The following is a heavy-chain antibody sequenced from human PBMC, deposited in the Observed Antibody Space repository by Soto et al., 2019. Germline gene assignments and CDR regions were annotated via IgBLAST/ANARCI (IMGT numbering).Heavy chain of an antibody. CDR3: ARGRGYSSSWSIYYFDF. Sequence: GGSLRLSCAASGFTFSSYAMHWVRQAPGKGLEWVAVISYDGSNKYYADSVKGRFTISRDNSKNTLYLQMNSLRAEDTAVYYCARGRGYSSSWSIYYFDFWGQGTQVTVSS. V-gene: IGHV3-30-3*01. CDR1: GFTFSSYA. J-gene: IGHJ4*02. CDR2: ISYDGSNK. D-gene: IGHD6-13*01.